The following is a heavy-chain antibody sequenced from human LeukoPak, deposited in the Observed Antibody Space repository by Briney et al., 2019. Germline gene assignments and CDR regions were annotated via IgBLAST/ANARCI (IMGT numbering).Heavy chain of an antibody. CDR1: GYTFTGYY. CDR2: INPNSGGT. CDR3: ASFEYDSSGYYFSGGAFDI. J-gene: IGHJ3*02. D-gene: IGHD3-22*01. V-gene: IGHV1-2*02. Sequence: VASVTVSCKASGYTFTGYYMHWVRQAPGQGLEWMGWINPNSGGTNYAQKFQGRVTMTRDTSISTAYMELSRLRSDDTAVYYCASFEYDSSGYYFSGGAFDIWGQGTMVTVSS.